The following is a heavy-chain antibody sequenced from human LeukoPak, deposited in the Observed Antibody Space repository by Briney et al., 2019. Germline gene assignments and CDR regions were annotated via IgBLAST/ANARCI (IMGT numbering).Heavy chain of an antibody. CDR1: GYTFTSYA. V-gene: IGHV7-4-1*02. CDR3: ASFHDYGDFIQSLDY. Sequence: ASVKVSCKASGYTFTSYAMNWVRQAPGQGLEWMGWINTNTGNPTYAQGFTGRFVFSLDTSVSTAYLQISSLKAEDTAVYYCASFHDYGDFIQSLDYWGQGTLVTVSS. J-gene: IGHJ4*02. D-gene: IGHD4-17*01. CDR2: INTNTGNP.